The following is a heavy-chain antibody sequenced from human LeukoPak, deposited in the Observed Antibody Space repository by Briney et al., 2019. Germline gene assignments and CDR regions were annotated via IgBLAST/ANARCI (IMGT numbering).Heavy chain of an antibody. CDR2: IYYSGST. CDR3: ARDSPGAGRPTYYFDY. Sequence: SETLSLTCTVSGDFVSSKYWSWIRQPPGKGLEWIGYIYYSGSTNYNPSLKSRVTISVDTSKNQFSLKLSSVTAADTAVYYCARDSPGAGRPTYYFDYWGQGTLVTVSS. CDR1: GDFVSSKY. V-gene: IGHV4-59*02. D-gene: IGHD6-19*01. J-gene: IGHJ4*02.